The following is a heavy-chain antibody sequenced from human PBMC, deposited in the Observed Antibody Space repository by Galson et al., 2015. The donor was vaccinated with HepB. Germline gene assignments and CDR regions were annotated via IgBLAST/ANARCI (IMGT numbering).Heavy chain of an antibody. V-gene: IGHV4-31*03. J-gene: IGHJ5*02. Sequence: TLSLTCTVSGDSISRGGYYWSWIRQHPGKGLEWIGYISYSGSTYYNPSLKSRVTISVDTSKNQFSLKLSSVTAADTAVYYCARGHYYYGSGNYLDWFDPWGQGTLVTVSS. CDR3: ARGHYYYGSGNYLDWFDP. CDR1: GDSISRGGYY. D-gene: IGHD3-10*01. CDR2: ISYSGST.